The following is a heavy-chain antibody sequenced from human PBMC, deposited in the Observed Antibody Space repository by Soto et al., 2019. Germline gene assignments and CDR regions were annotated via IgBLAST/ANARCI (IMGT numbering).Heavy chain of an antibody. V-gene: IGHV4-61*01. J-gene: IGHJ6*02. CDR1: GGSVSSGSYY. CDR2: IYHSGST. Sequence: QVQLQESGPGLVKPSETLSLTCTVSGGSVSSGSYYWSWIRQPPGKGLEWIGYIYHSGSTNYNPSLNSRVTISVDTSKTQCSRKRSSVTAADTAVYYCARGIEVWAQGRYYYGMDVWGQGTTVTFSS. CDR3: ARGIEVWAQGRYYYGMDV. D-gene: IGHD7-27*01.